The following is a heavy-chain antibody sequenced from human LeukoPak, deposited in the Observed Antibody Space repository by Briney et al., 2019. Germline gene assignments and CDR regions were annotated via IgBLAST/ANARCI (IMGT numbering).Heavy chain of an antibody. V-gene: IGHV3-11*04. Sequence: LSLTCTVSGGTISSSNYYWGWIRQPPGKGLEWVSYIGTSSSTIYYADSVKGRFTISRDNAKNSLYLQMNSLRDEDTAVYYCARHDYGGNSGDYWGQGTLVTVSS. D-gene: IGHD4-23*01. J-gene: IGHJ4*02. CDR2: IGTSSSTI. CDR3: ARHDYGGNSGDY. CDR1: GGTISSSNYY.